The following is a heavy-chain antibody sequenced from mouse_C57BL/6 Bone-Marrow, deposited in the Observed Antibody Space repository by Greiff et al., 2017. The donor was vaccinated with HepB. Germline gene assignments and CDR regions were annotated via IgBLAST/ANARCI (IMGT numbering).Heavy chain of an antibody. CDR1: GYAFTNYL. D-gene: IGHD1-1*01. CDR3: AREEVYCYGRRGAY. J-gene: IGHJ3*01. Sequence: QVQLQQSGAELVRPGTSVKVSCKASGYAFTNYLIEWVKQRPGQGLEWIGVINPGSGGTNYNEKFKGKATLTADKSSSTAYMQLSSLTSEDSAVYFCAREEVYCYGRRGAYWGQGTLVTVSA. V-gene: IGHV1-54*01. CDR2: INPGSGGT.